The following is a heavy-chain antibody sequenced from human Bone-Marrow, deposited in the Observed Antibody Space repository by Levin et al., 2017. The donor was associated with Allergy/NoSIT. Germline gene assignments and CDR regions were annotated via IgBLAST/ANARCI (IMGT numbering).Heavy chain of an antibody. CDR3: AKEDFGSGRYKNGVFDY. V-gene: IGHV3-23*01. D-gene: IGHD3-10*01. Sequence: GGSLRLSCAASGFSFSSFAMSWVRQAPGKGLQWVSSISASGGKRNYADSLKGRVTISRDNSNSTLYLQVNNLRAEDTALYYCAKEDFGSGRYKNGVFDYWGQGTLVSVSS. CDR1: GFSFSSFA. CDR2: ISASGGKR. J-gene: IGHJ4*02.